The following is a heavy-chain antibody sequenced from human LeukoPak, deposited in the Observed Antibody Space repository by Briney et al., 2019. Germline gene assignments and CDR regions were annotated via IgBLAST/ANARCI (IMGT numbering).Heavy chain of an antibody. D-gene: IGHD1-1*01. CDR2: INHSGTT. CDR3: ARAPTGTGGWNWFDP. CDR1: GGSFSGYY. V-gene: IGHV4-34*01. Sequence: PSETLSLTCAVYGGSFSGYYWSWIRQPPGKGLEWIGEINHSGTTNYNPSLKSRVTMSVDTSKSQFSLKLSSVTAADTAVYYCARAPTGTGGWNWFDPWGQGTLVTVSS. J-gene: IGHJ5*02.